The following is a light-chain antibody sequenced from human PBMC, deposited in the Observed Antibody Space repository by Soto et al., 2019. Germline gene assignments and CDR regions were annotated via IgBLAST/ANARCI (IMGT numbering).Light chain of an antibody. J-gene: IGKJ4*01. CDR2: KAS. Sequence: DIQMTQSPSTLSASVGDRVTITCRASQSISSWLAWYQQKPGKAPKLLIYKASSLESGVPSRFSGSRSGTEFTLTISSLQPDDFATYYCQQYNSYSAVTFGGGTKVEIK. CDR3: QQYNSYSAVT. V-gene: IGKV1-5*03. CDR1: QSISSW.